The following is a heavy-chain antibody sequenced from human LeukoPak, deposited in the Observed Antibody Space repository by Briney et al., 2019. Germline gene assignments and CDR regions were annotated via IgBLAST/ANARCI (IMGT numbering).Heavy chain of an antibody. V-gene: IGHV4-30-4*01. CDR3: ASEEVPSAFDI. CDR1: GGSISSGDYY. CDR2: INHSGST. J-gene: IGHJ3*02. Sequence: PSETLSLTCTVSGGSISSGDYYWSWIRQPPGKGLEWIGEINHSGSTNYNPSLKSRVTISVDTSKNQFSLKLSSVTAADTAVYYCASEEVPSAFDIWGQGTMVTVSS.